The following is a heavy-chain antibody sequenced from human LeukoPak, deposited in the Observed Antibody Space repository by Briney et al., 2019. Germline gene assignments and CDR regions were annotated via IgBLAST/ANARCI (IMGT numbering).Heavy chain of an antibody. CDR2: INTDGSST. J-gene: IGHJ4*02. V-gene: IGHV3-74*01. CDR1: GFTFSSYW. CDR3: ARAYSSGWAQVMYYFDY. Sequence: PGGSLRLSCAASGFTFSSYWMHWVRQAPGKGLVWVSRINTDGSSTSYADSVKGRFTISRDNAKNTLYLQMNSLRAEDTAVYYCARAYSSGWAQVMYYFDYWGQGTLVTVSS. D-gene: IGHD6-19*01.